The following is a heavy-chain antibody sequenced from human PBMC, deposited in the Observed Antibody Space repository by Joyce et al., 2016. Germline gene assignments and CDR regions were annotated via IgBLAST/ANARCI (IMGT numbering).Heavy chain of an antibody. V-gene: IGHV3-23*01. CDR1: GFTFSSYA. CDR3: AKMSSAWYRYPIDY. CDR2: ISGSGGST. J-gene: IGHJ4*02. Sequence: EVQLLESGGGLVQPGGSLRLSCAASGFTFSSYAMSWVRQAPGKGLEWVSAISGSGGSTYYAESVKGRFTSSRDNAKNTLYLQMNSLRADDTAVYYCAKMSSAWYRYPIDYWGQGTLVTVSS. D-gene: IGHD6-13*01.